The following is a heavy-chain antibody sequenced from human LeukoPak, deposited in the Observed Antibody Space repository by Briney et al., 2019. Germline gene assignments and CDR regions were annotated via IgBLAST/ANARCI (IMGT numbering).Heavy chain of an antibody. J-gene: IGHJ4*02. CDR2: IKQDGSEK. D-gene: IGHD3-9*01. CDR1: GFTFSSYW. CDR3: ARGGRYFDWLFDY. V-gene: IGHV3-7*01. Sequence: GGSLRLSCAASGFTFSSYWMSWVRQAPGKGLEWVANIKQDGSEKYYVDSVKGRFTISRDNAKNSLYLQMNSLRAEDTAVYYCARGGRYFDWLFDYWGQGTLVTVSS.